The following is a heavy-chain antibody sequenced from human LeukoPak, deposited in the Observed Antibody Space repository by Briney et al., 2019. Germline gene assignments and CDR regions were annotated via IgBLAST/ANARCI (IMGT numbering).Heavy chain of an antibody. CDR1: GYSISSGFY. CDR3: ARAVGGNPYFFDY. D-gene: IGHD4-23*01. V-gene: IGHV4-38-2*02. Sequence: SETLSLTCTVSGYSISSGFYWGWIRQPPGKGLEWIGSIYHSGSTYYNPSLKGRVTISVDRSKNQFSLKLTSVSAADTALYYCARAVGGNPYFFDYWGQGTLVTVSS. CDR2: IYHSGST. J-gene: IGHJ4*02.